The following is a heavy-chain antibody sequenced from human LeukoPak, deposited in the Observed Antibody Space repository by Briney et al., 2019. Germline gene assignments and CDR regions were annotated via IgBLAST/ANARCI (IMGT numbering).Heavy chain of an antibody. J-gene: IGHJ4*02. CDR2: INSDGSST. D-gene: IGHD6-6*01. CDR3: ARAGGGSSLLRFDS. Sequence: GGSLRLSCAASGFTFSSYWMHWVRQVPGKGLVWVSRINSDGSSTKYVDSVKGRFTISRDNAKNSLFLQMNSLTVDDTAVYFCARAGGGSSLLRFDSWGQGTLVTVSS. CDR1: GFTFSSYW. V-gene: IGHV3-74*03.